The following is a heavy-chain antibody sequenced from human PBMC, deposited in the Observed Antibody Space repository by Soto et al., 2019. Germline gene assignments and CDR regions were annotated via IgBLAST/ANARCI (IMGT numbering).Heavy chain of an antibody. D-gene: IGHD3-22*01. Sequence: SETLSLTCTVSGGSISSGDYYWSWIRQPPGKGLEWIGYIYYSGSTYYNPSLKSRVTISVDTSKNQFSLKLSSATAADTAVYYCARGYYDSSGYNFDYWGQGTLVTVSS. CDR1: GGSISSGDYY. CDR2: IYYSGST. V-gene: IGHV4-30-4*01. CDR3: ARGYYDSSGYNFDY. J-gene: IGHJ4*02.